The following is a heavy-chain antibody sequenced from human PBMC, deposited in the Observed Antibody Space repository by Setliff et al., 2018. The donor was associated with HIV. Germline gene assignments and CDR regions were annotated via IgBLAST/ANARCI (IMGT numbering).Heavy chain of an antibody. CDR3: ARGRYDYVWARAFDI. J-gene: IGHJ3*02. CDR2: IYHSEST. D-gene: IGHD3-16*01. CDR1: GYSISSGYY. V-gene: IGHV4-38-2*01. Sequence: SETLSLTCAVSGYSISSGYYWGWIRQPPGKGLEWIGSIYHSESTYYNPSLKSRVTISVDTSKNQFSLKLSSVTAADTAVYYCARGRYDYVWARAFDIWGQGTMVTVSS.